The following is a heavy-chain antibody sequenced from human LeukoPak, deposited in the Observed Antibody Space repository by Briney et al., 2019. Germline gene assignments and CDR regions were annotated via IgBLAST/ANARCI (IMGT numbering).Heavy chain of an antibody. Sequence: GGSLRLSCAASGFTFSSYAMHWVRQAPGKGLEYVSAISSNGGSTYYANSVNGRFTISRDNSKNTLYLQMGSLRAEDMAVYYCARGGSSSWSLPFDYWGQGTLVTVSS. CDR2: ISSNGGST. D-gene: IGHD6-13*01. J-gene: IGHJ4*02. CDR1: GFTFSSYA. CDR3: ARGGSSSWSLPFDY. V-gene: IGHV3-64*01.